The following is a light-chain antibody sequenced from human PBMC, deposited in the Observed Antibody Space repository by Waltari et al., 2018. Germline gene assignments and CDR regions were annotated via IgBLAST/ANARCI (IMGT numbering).Light chain of an antibody. Sequence: VLTQSPGTLSLSPGERATLSCRASQSISKYLVWYQQRPGHAPRLLLYAGSTRAAGIPDRVSGSGYGTDFTLTISRLEPEDFAMYYCQNHERLPATFGQGTKVEFK. CDR3: QNHERLPAT. V-gene: IGKV3-20*01. CDR2: AGS. CDR1: QSISKY. J-gene: IGKJ1*01.